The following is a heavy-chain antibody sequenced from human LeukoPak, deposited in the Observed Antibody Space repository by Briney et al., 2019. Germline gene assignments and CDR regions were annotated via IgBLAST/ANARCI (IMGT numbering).Heavy chain of an antibody. CDR3: AREGQWLTLMDV. CDR2: ISSSSSTI. D-gene: IGHD6-19*01. J-gene: IGHJ6*03. CDR1: GFPFSSYA. Sequence: GGSLRPSCAASGFPFSSYAMNWVRQAPGKGLEWVSYISSSSSTIYYADSVKGRFTISRDNGKNSLYLQMNSLRAEDTAVYYCAREGQWLTLMDVWGKGTTVTVSS. V-gene: IGHV3-48*01.